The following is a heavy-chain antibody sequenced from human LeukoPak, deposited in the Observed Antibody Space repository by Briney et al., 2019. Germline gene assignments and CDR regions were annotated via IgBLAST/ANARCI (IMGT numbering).Heavy chain of an antibody. Sequence: PGGSLRLSCAASGFTFSTYSMNWVRQAPGKGLEWVSSISGTSDYTYYADSVKGRFTISRDNAKNSLYLQMNSLRAEDTAVYYCATDFCLTPETTNECCLDFWGQGTLVTVSS. CDR2: ISGTSDYT. CDR3: ATDFCLTPETTNECCLDF. D-gene: IGHD1-7*01. J-gene: IGHJ4*02. CDR1: GFTFSTYS. V-gene: IGHV3-21*01.